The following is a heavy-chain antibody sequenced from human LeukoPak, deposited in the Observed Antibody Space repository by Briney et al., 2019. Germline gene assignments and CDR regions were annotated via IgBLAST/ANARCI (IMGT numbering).Heavy chain of an antibody. CDR3: ASQLFHLDSRRYSLDALDI. CDR1: GGTFSNYA. J-gene: IGHJ3*02. Sequence: GASVNVSCKTSGGTFSNYAISWVRQAPGQGLEWMGVIIPIFDTPNYAQKWQGRVTITTDESTSTAYVELRSLRSEDTAVYYCASQLFHLDSRRYSLDALDIWGQGTMVTVSS. D-gene: IGHD3-22*01. V-gene: IGHV1-69*05. CDR2: IIPIFDTP.